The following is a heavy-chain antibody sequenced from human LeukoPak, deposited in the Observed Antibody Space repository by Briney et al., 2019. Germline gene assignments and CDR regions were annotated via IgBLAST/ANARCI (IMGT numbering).Heavy chain of an antibody. CDR1: GYSFTSYW. J-gene: IGHJ4*02. CDR2: IYPGDSDT. CDR3: ARAYYYGSGSYYNPGY. Sequence: GESLKISCKGSGYSFTSYWIGWLRQMPGKGLEWMGIIYPGDSDTRYSPSFQGQVTISADKSISTAYLQWSSLKASDTAMYYCARAYYYGSGSYYNPGYWGQGTLVTVSS. D-gene: IGHD3-10*01. V-gene: IGHV5-51*01.